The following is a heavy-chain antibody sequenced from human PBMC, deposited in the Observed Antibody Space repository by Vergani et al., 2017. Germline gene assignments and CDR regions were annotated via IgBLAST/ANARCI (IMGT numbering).Heavy chain of an antibody. CDR2: IQFDGSNQ. CDR1: GFTLSNYA. V-gene: IGHV3-30*02. CDR3: AKHVRGGGIDY. Sequence: QVQLVESGGGVVQRGGSLRLSCATSGFTLSNYAMQWIRQGPGKGLEFVAFIQFDGSNQYYADSVKGRFTLSRDFAKNTLYLQMNSLRTDDTATYYCAKHVRGGGIDYWGQGTQVIVSS. J-gene: IGHJ4*02. D-gene: IGHD3-16*01.